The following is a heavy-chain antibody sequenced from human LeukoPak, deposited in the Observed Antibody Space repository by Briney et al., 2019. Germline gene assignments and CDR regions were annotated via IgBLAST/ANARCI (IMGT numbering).Heavy chain of an antibody. CDR1: GGTFSSYA. CDR2: IIPIFGTA. CDR3: ARGGFTMIAPCDI. V-gene: IGHV1-69*13. D-gene: IGHD3-22*01. J-gene: IGHJ3*02. Sequence: ASVEVSCKASGGTFSSYAISWVRQAPGQGLEWMGGIIPIFGTANYAQKFQGRVTITADESTSTAYMELSSLRSEDTAVYYCARGGFTMIAPCDIWGQGTMVTVSS.